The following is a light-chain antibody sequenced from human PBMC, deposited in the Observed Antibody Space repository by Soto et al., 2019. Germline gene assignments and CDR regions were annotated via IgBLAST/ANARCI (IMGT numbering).Light chain of an antibody. Sequence: DIQMTQSPSSLSASVGDRVTITCRASQSISSYLNWYQQKPGKAPKLLIYAASSLQSGVPSRFSSSGSGTDFTLTISSLQPEDFATYYCQQSYSTPRTFGQGTKWIS. CDR3: QQSYSTPRT. V-gene: IGKV1-39*01. J-gene: IGKJ1*01. CDR2: AAS. CDR1: QSISSY.